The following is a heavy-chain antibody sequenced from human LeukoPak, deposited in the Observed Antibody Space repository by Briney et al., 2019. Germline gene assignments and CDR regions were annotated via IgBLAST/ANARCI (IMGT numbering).Heavy chain of an antibody. CDR2: INHSGST. Sequence: PSETLSLTCAVYGGSFSGYYWSWLRQPPGKGLEWIGEINHSGSTNYNPSLKSRVTISVDTSKNQFSLKLSSVTAADTAVYYCARVRRDFVVVPAAIWGSAYYFDYWGQGTLVTVSS. D-gene: IGHD2-2*01. J-gene: IGHJ4*02. CDR3: ARVRRDFVVVPAAIWGSAYYFDY. V-gene: IGHV4-34*01. CDR1: GGSFSGYY.